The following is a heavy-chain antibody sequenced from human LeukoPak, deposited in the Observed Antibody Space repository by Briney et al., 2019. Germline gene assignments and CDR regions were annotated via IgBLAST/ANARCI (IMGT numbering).Heavy chain of an antibody. CDR3: AKKKGENGYSTVDH. V-gene: IGHV3-23*01. D-gene: IGHD2-15*01. CDR2: ISGSGVST. Sequence: GGSLRLSCAASGFTFSSYAMSWVRQAPGKGLEWVSTISGSGVSTYYADSVKGRFTISRDNSKNTLYLQMNSLRAEDTAVYYCAKKKGENGYSTVDHWGQGTLVTVSS. J-gene: IGHJ4*02. CDR1: GFTFSSYA.